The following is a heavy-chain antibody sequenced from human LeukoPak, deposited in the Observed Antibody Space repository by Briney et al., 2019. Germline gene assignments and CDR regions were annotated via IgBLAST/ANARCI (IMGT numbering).Heavy chain of an antibody. V-gene: IGHV4-59*08. J-gene: IGHJ4*02. CDR2: IYDSGST. CDR1: GGSINSYY. CDR3: ARGRYSYGSH. D-gene: IGHD5-18*01. Sequence: SETLSLTCTVSGGSINSYYWSWIRQPPGKGLEWIGYIYDSGSTNYNPSLKSRVTISVDTSKNQFSLKLSSVTAADTAVYYCARGRYSYGSHWGQGTLVTVSS.